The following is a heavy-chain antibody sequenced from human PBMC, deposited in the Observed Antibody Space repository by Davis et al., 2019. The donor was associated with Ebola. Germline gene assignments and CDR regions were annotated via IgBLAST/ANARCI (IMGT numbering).Heavy chain of an antibody. V-gene: IGHV4-61*01. CDR3: ARSLGSYYAFMDY. D-gene: IGHD1-26*01. Sequence: MPSETLSLTCTVSGGSVSSGSYYWSWIRQPPEKGLEWVGYIYYSGSTNCNPSLKSRVTISVDTSKNQFSLKLSSVTAADTAVYYCARSLGSYYAFMDYWGQGTLVTVSS. CDR1: GGSVSSGSYY. J-gene: IGHJ4*02. CDR2: IYYSGST.